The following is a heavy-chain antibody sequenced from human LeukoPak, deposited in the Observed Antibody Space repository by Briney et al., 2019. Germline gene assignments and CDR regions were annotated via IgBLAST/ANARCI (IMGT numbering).Heavy chain of an antibody. CDR3: ERDYYYDSSGYVDY. J-gene: IGHJ4*02. D-gene: IGHD3-22*01. CDR2: ISAHNGNA. CDR1: GYTFTSYG. V-gene: IGHV1-18*04. Sequence: GASVKVSCKASGYTFTSYGISWVRQAPGQGLEWMGWISAHNGNANYAQNLQGRITMTTDTSTSTAYMELTRLRSDDTAVYYCERDYYYDSSGYVDYWGGGTLVTVSS.